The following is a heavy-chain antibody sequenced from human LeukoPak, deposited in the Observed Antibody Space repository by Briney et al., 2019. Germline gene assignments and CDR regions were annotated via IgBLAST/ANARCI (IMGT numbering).Heavy chain of an antibody. J-gene: IGHJ4*02. CDR1: VGSISSEIYY. CDR2: IHSGGST. D-gene: IGHD5/OR15-5a*01. V-gene: IGHV4-39*02. Sequence: KPSDTLSLTCTASVGSISSEIYYWGSIRQPPGKRLEWIGSIHSGGSTYYSPSVKSRITISADTSKNQFSLKLTSVTAADTAVYYCARDHSFFQVDYWGQGTLVTVSS. CDR3: ARDHSFFQVDY.